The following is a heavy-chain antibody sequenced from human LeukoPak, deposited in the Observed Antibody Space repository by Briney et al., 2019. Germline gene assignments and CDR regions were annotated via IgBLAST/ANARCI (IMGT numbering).Heavy chain of an antibody. J-gene: IGHJ4*02. CDR2: ISASGGST. CDR1: GFTFSSYG. V-gene: IGHV3-23*01. D-gene: IGHD6-13*01. CDR3: AKRGGMYPAHYFDY. Sequence: GGSLRLSCAASGFTFSSYGMSWVRQAPGKGLEWVSAISASGGSTYYADSVKGRFTISRDNSKDTLYLQMNSLRAEDTAVYYCAKRGGMYPAHYFDYWGQGTLVTVSS.